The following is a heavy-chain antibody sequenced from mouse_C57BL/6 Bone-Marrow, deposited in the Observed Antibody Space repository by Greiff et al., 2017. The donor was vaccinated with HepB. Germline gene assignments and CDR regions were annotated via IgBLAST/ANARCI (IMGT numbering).Heavy chain of an antibody. D-gene: IGHD2-1*01. Sequence: EVKLMESGGGLVKPGGSLKLSCAASGFTFSSYTMSWVRQTPEKRLEWVATISGGGGNTYYPDSVKGRFTISRDNAKNTLYLQMSSLRSEDTALYYCARHDYGNYVGYFDVWGTGTTVTVSS. CDR1: GFTFSSYT. V-gene: IGHV5-9*01. J-gene: IGHJ1*03. CDR3: ARHDYGNYVGYFDV. CDR2: ISGGGGNT.